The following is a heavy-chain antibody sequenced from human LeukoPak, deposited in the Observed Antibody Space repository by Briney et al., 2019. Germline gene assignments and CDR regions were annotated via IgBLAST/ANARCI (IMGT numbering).Heavy chain of an antibody. CDR2: ISYDGSNK. J-gene: IGHJ4*02. D-gene: IGHD6-19*01. Sequence: GGSLRLSCAASGFTFSSYGMHWVRQAPGKGLEWVAVISYDGSNKYYADSVKGRFTISRDNAKNSLYLQMNSLRAEDTALYYCAKDGLQWLTDWGQGTLVTVSS. CDR1: GFTFSSYG. V-gene: IGHV3-30*18. CDR3: AKDGLQWLTD.